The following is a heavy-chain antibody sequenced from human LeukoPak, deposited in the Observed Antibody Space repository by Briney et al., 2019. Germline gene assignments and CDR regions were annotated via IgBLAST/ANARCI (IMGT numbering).Heavy chain of an antibody. Sequence: GGSLRLSCVASGFTFNRYAMNWVRQAPGKGLEWVSAISRSGRSTYYADSVKGRFTISRDNSMNTLYLHMNSLRAEDTAVYYCAKGRSAYYLGRAGAFDIWGQGTLV. CDR1: GFTFNRYA. V-gene: IGHV3-23*01. J-gene: IGHJ3*02. CDR3: AKGRSAYYLGRAGAFDI. D-gene: IGHD3-22*01. CDR2: ISRSGRST.